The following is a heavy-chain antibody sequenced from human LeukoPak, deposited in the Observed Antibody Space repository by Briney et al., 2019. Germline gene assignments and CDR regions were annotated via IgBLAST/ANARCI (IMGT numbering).Heavy chain of an antibody. J-gene: IGHJ6*03. Sequence: PGGSLRLSCVASGFTFSSYAMNWVRQAPGKGLEWISAISSGSGTIHYAYSVKGRFTISRDNSKNTLYLQMNSLRAEDTAVYYCAKAHYDSLGGMDYYYYYMDVWGKGTTVTVSS. CDR2: ISSGSGTI. V-gene: IGHV3-23*01. D-gene: IGHD3-3*01. CDR1: GFTFSSYA. CDR3: AKAHYDSLGGMDYYYYYMDV.